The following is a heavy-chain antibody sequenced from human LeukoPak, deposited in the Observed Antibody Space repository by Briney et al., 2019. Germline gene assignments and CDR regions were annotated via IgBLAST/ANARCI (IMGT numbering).Heavy chain of an antibody. CDR1: GGSISSGGYY. CDR3: ARHRGAGGSYGSGFDY. J-gene: IGHJ4*02. D-gene: IGHD1-26*01. Sequence: SETLSLTCTVSGGSISSGGYYWSWIRQPPGKGLEWIGYIYHSGSTYYNPSLKSRVTISVDRSKNQFSLKLSSVTAADTAVYYCARHRGAGGSYGSGFDYWGQGTLVTVSS. CDR2: IYHSGST. V-gene: IGHV4-30-2*01.